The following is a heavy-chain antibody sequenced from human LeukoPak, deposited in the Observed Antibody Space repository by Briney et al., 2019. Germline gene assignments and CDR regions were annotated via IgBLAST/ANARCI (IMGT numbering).Heavy chain of an antibody. CDR2: INPNGGAT. Sequence: ASVKVSCKASGYTFTDNYMHWVRQAPGQGLEWMGWINPNGGATNYAQKFQGRVTVTRDTSISTAYMELTRLTSDDTAVHYCARGGGSSGYPDYWGQGTLVTVSS. CDR1: GYTFTDNY. J-gene: IGHJ4*02. V-gene: IGHV1-2*02. D-gene: IGHD3-22*01. CDR3: ARGGGSSGYPDY.